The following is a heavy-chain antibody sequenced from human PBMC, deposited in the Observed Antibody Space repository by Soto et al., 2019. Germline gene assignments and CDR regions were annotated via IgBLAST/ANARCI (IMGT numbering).Heavy chain of an antibody. V-gene: IGHV1-69*06. CDR2: IIPIFGTA. Sequence: QVQLVQSGAEVKKPGSSVKVSCKASGGTFSSYAISWVRQAPGQGLEWMGGIIPIFGTANYAQKFQGRVTITADKSTSTAYMELRSLRSEDTAVYYCARGRNWSYVVYYYGMDVWGQGTTVTVSS. CDR1: GGTFSSYA. CDR3: ARGRNWSYVVYYYGMDV. J-gene: IGHJ6*02. D-gene: IGHD1-7*01.